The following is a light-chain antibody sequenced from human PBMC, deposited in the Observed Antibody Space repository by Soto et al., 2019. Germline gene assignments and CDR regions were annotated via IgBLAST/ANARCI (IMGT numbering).Light chain of an antibody. CDR2: EVS. CDR1: GGDIGDNIF. J-gene: IGLJ3*02. CDR3: SLYTRGSAWV. Sequence: QSVLTQPASVSGSPGQSITVSCAGTGGDIGDNIFVSWYQHHPGKAPKLIIYEVSNRPSGVSNRFSGSKSGTTASLTISGLQAADEADYYCSLYTRGSAWVFGAGTKVTVL. V-gene: IGLV2-14*01.